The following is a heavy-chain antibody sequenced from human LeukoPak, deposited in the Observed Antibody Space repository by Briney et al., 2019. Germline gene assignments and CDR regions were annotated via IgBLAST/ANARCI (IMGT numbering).Heavy chain of an antibody. CDR3: ARDRGGEDYFDY. CDR1: GGSISSYY. Sequence: SETLSLTCTVSGGSISSYYWSWIRQPAGKGLEWIGRMYISGSTNYNPSLKSRVTMSVDTSKNQFSLQLNSVTPEDTAVYYCARDRGGEDYFDYWGQGTLVTVSS. V-gene: IGHV4-4*07. D-gene: IGHD3-16*01. CDR2: MYISGST. J-gene: IGHJ4*02.